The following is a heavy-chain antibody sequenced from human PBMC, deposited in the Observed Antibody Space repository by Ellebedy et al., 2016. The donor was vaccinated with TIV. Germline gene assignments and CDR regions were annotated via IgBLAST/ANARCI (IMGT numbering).Heavy chain of an antibody. CDR3: VRPKTTVVTWDWYFDL. D-gene: IGHD4-23*01. CDR1: GGSISRSTYH. J-gene: IGHJ2*01. Sequence: SETLSLTCTVSGGSISRSTYHWGWVRQPPGKGLEWIGSIYYSGTTYHNPSLKSRVTISVDTSKNQFSLKLSSVTAADTAVYYCVRPKTTVVTWDWYFDLWGRGTLVTVSS. CDR2: IYYSGTT. V-gene: IGHV4-39*01.